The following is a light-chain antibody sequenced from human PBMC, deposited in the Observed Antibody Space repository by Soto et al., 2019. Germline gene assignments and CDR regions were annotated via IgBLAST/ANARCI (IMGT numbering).Light chain of an antibody. Sequence: DIQMTQSPSTLSASVGDRVTITCRASQSVSTRLAWYQQKPGKAPDLLIFKASRLQSGVPSRFSGSGSGTEFTLTISSLQPDDFAIYYCQQYDSYPLTFGGGTRVDIK. CDR2: KAS. CDR1: QSVSTR. V-gene: IGKV1-5*03. J-gene: IGKJ4*01. CDR3: QQYDSYPLT.